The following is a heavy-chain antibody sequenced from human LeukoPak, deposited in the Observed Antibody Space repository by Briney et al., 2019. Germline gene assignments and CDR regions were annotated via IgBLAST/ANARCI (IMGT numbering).Heavy chain of an antibody. CDR2: IIPIFGTA. CDR1: GGTFSSYA. D-gene: IGHD3-22*01. CDR3: ASPSSGYYTRWY. V-gene: IGHV1-69*13. Sequence: SVKVSCKASGGTFSSYAISWVRQAPGQGLEWMGGIIPIFGTANYAQKFQGRVTITADESTSTAYMELSSLRSEDTAVYYCASPSSGYYTRWYWGQGTLVTVSP. J-gene: IGHJ4*02.